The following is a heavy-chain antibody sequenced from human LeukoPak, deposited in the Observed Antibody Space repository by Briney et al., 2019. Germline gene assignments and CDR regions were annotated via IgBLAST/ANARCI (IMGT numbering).Heavy chain of an antibody. Sequence: SETLSLTCAVYGGSFSGYYWSWIRQPPVKGLEWIGEINHSGSTNYNPSLKSRVTISVDTSKNQFSLKLSSVTAADTAVYYCARDVRSSSWYGYYYYYYMDVWGKGTTVTVSS. CDR3: ARDVRSSSWYGYYYYYYMDV. CDR1: GGSFSGYY. CDR2: INHSGST. J-gene: IGHJ6*03. D-gene: IGHD6-13*01. V-gene: IGHV4-34*01.